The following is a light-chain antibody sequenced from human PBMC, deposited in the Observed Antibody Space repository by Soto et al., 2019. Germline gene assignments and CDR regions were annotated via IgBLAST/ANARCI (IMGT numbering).Light chain of an antibody. J-gene: IGKJ4*01. Sequence: EIELTQSPVTLSLSPGEGATLSCRASQSVNTFLAWYQQKPGQTPRLLIYDTSNRATGIPARFSGSGSGTDFTLTISSLEPEDFAVYYCQYYGSSVTFAGGTKVEIK. CDR2: DTS. CDR3: QYYGSSVT. CDR1: QSVNTF. V-gene: IGKV3-11*01.